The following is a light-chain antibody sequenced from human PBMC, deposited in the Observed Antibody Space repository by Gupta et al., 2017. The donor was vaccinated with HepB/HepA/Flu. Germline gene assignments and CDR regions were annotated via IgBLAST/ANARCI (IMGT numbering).Light chain of an antibody. CDR3: QVWDSSSDHVV. Sequence: SYVLTQPPSASVAPGKAARITCGGNNIGSKSVHWYQQKPGQAPVVVIYYDSDRPSGIPERFSGSNSGNTATLTISRVEAGDEADYYCQVWDSSSDHVVFGGGTKLTVL. CDR2: YDS. V-gene: IGLV3-21*04. CDR1: NIGSKS. J-gene: IGLJ2*01.